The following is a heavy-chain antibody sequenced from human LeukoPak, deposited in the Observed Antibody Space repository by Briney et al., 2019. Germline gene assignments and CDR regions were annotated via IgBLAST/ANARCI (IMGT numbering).Heavy chain of an antibody. CDR3: ARVGYDIVVVPAAILYYYYYYMDV. CDR2: IYYSGST. J-gene: IGHJ6*03. D-gene: IGHD2-2*01. V-gene: IGHV4-30-4*08. CDR1: GGSISSGDYY. Sequence: PSQTLSLTCTVSGGSISSGDYYWSGIRQPPGKGLEWIGYIYYSGSTYYNPSLKSRVTISVDTSKNQFSLKLSSVTAADTAVYYCARVGYDIVVVPAAILYYYYYYMDVWGKGTTVTVSS.